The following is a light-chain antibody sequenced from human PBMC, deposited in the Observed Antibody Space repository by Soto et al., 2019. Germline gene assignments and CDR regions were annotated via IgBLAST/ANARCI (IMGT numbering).Light chain of an antibody. J-gene: IGLJ2*01. CDR1: SSDVGGSNY. CDR2: DVS. Sequence: QSALTQPASVSGSPGQSITISCTGTSSDVGGSNYVSWYQQHPGKAPKLMIYDVSNRPSGVSNRFSGSKSGNTASLPISGLQAEDEADYYCSSHTTSSTLVFGGGTKLTVL. V-gene: IGLV2-14*01. CDR3: SSHTTSSTLV.